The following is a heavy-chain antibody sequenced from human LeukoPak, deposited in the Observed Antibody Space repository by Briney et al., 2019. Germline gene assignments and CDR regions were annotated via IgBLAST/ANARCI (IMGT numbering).Heavy chain of an antibody. D-gene: IGHD1-1*01. CDR1: GYSISSGYY. V-gene: IGHV4-38-2*02. CDR2: IYHSGST. CDR3: ARDGETGTSL. Sequence: SETLSLTCTVSGYSISSGYYWGWIRQPPGKGLEWIGSIYHSGSTYYNPSLKSRVTISVDTSKNQFSLKLSSVTAADTAVYYCARDGETGTSLWGQGTLVTVSS. J-gene: IGHJ4*02.